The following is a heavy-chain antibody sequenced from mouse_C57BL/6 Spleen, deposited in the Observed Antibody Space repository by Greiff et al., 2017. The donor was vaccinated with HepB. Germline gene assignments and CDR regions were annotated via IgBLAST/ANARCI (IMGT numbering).Heavy chain of an antibody. Sequence: QVQLQQPGAELVRPGSSVKLSCKASGYTFTSYWMHWVKQRPIQGLEWIGNIDPSDSETHYNQKFKDKATLTVDKSSSTAYMQLSSLTSEDSAVYYCARSTMIRDYAMDYWGQGTSVTVAS. CDR2: IDPSDSET. D-gene: IGHD2-4*01. V-gene: IGHV1-52*01. J-gene: IGHJ4*01. CDR3: ARSTMIRDYAMDY. CDR1: GYTFTSYW.